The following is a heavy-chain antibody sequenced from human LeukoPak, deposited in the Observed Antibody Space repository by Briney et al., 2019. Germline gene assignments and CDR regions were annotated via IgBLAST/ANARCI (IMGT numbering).Heavy chain of an antibody. D-gene: IGHD6-19*01. V-gene: IGHV3-74*01. CDR2: INTDGTVT. J-gene: IGHJ4*03. Sequence: GGSLSLSCAPSGFTFSKYWMLWVRQAPAKGLESVSRINTDGTVTTYADSVKGRFTVSRDNADNTMFLQMNSVRDEDTAVYYCATKQWLAPPPDSWGQGTPVTVSS. CDR1: GFTFSKYW. CDR3: ATKQWLAPPPDS.